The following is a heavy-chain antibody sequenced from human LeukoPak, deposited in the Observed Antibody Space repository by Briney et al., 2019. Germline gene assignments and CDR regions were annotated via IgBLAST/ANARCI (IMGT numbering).Heavy chain of an antibody. CDR1: GFTFSSYA. V-gene: IGHV3-23*01. CDR2: ISGSGGST. Sequence: GGSLRLSCAASGFTFSSYAMSWVRQAPGKGLEWVSAISGSGGSTYYADSVKGRFTISRDNSKNTLYLQMNSLRAEDTAVYYCAKDQWGPSYCGGDRNYDASDIWGQGTMVTVSS. D-gene: IGHD2-21*02. J-gene: IGHJ3*02. CDR3: AKDQWGPSYCGGDRNYDASDI.